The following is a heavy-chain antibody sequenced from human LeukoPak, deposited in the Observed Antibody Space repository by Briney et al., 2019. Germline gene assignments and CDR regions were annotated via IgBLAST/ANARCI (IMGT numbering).Heavy chain of an antibody. CDR3: ARDQGGQRAFDI. Sequence: SETLSLTCTVSGGSISSSSYFWGWIRQPPGKGLEWIGNVYYTGGTYFNPSLKSRVTISVDTSKNQFSLKLSSVTAADTAVYYCARDQGGQRAFDIWGQGTMVTVSS. CDR2: VYYTGGT. V-gene: IGHV4-39*07. D-gene: IGHD2-2*01. CDR1: GGSISSSSYF. J-gene: IGHJ3*02.